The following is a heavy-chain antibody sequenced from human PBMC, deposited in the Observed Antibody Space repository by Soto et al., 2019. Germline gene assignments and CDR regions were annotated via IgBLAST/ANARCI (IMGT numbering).Heavy chain of an antibody. D-gene: IGHD6-19*01. J-gene: IGHJ3*02. CDR3: ARDRAQTIAVAGPAAFDI. CDR1: GFTFSSYA. Sequence: GGSLRLSCAASGFTFSSYAMSWVRQAPGKGLEWVSAISGSGGSTYYADSVKGRFTISRDNAKNSLYLQMNSLRAGDTAVYYCARDRAQTIAVAGPAAFDIWGQGTMVTVSS. CDR2: ISGSGGST. V-gene: IGHV3-23*01.